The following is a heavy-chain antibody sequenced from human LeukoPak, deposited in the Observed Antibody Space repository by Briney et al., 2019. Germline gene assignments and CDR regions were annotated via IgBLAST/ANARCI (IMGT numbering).Heavy chain of an antibody. D-gene: IGHD3-10*01. CDR3: ARAQITMVRGGSYYYYYMDV. CDR2: IYYSGST. Sequence: SETLSLICTVSGYSISSGYYWGWIRQPPGKGLEWIGSIYYSGSTYYNPSLKSRVTISVDTSKNQFSLKLSSVTAADTAVYYCARAQITMVRGGSYYYYYMDVWGKGTTVTISS. CDR1: GYSISSGYY. J-gene: IGHJ6*03. V-gene: IGHV4-38-2*02.